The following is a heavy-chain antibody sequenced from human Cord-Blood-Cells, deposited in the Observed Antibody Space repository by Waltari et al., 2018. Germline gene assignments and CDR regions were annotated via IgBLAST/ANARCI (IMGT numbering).Heavy chain of an antibody. Sequence: QFQLQQWGAGQLKPSETLSSTCPAYGGSSTGYSWRWIRQPPGKGLEWIGEINHSGSTNYNPSLKSRVTISVDTSKNQFSLKLSSVTAADTAVYYGARVLQRYFDLWGRGTLVTVSS. CDR3: ARVLQRYFDL. V-gene: IGHV4-34*01. CDR2: INHSGST. CDR1: GGSSTGYS. J-gene: IGHJ2*01.